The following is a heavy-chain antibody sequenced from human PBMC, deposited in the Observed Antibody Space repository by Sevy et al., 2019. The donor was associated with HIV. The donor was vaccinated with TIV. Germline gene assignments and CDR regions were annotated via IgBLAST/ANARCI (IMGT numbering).Heavy chain of an antibody. Sequence: GESLKISCKGSGYTFTSYWISWVRQMPGKGLEWMGRIDPSDSYTHYNPSFQGHVTISVDKSINTAYLQWNSLKASDTAMYYCARTGDSSGRDNCFDPWGQGTLVTVSS. CDR1: GYTFTSYW. D-gene: IGHD3-22*01. CDR3: ARTGDSSGRDNCFDP. V-gene: IGHV5-10-1*01. J-gene: IGHJ5*02. CDR2: IDPSDSYT.